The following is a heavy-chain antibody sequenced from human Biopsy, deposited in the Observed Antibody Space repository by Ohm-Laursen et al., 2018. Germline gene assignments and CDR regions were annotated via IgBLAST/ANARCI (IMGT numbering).Heavy chain of an antibody. D-gene: IGHD4-23*01. V-gene: IGHV4-59*11. CDR3: ARGSNEYGGLYFPH. CDR2: ISHTGYT. CDR1: GGSFTGHY. J-gene: IGHJ1*01. Sequence: GTLSFTCTVSGGSFTGHYWTWIRQPPGKGLEWIGHISHTGYTSYKSSLKSRVTISLDTSRKHFPLRLTSLAAADTAVYYCARGSNEYGGLYFPHWGQGTLVTVSS.